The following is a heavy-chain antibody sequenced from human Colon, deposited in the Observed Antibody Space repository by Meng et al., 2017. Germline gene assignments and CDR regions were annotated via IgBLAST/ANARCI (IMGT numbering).Heavy chain of an antibody. Sequence: GQRLGLGPGRLRPPATLSLICAVSGASVRSPDHQWGWVWQPPGKGLEWIGYARIDYANTNYNPSLKSRVNVSLDTSKNQFSLNVRSVTAADTAVYYCARDYWGSLDFWGQGILVTVSS. V-gene: IGHV4-61*08. D-gene: IGHD3-16*01. CDR3: ARDYWGSLDF. CDR1: GASVRSPDHQ. J-gene: IGHJ4*02. CDR2: ARIDYANT.